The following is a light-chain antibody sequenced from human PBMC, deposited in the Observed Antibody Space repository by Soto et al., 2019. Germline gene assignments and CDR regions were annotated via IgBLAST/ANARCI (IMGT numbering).Light chain of an antibody. J-gene: IGKJ2*01. V-gene: IGKV1-5*03. CDR1: QSINTW. CDR2: KAS. CDR3: QQYNSHSSYT. Sequence: DIQMTQSPSTLSASVGDRVTITCRASQSINTWLAWYQQKPGKAPKLLIYKASSLGSGGPSRFSGSGSGTDFTLTIISLQPDDFAIYYCQQYNSHSSYTFGQGTKLEIK.